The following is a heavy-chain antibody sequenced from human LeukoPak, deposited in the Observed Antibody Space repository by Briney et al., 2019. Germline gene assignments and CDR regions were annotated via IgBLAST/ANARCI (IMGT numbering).Heavy chain of an antibody. V-gene: IGHV3-7*01. CDR3: ATRQFWSGYHFEY. D-gene: IGHD3-3*02. CDR1: GFAFNSYW. Sequence: TGGSLRLSCVASGFAFNSYWMSWVRQAPGKGLEWVANIKDDGSQTYLVDSVKGRFTLSRDNAKSSMYLQLTSLTTDDTAVYYCATRQFWSGYHFEYWGQGTPVTVSS. J-gene: IGHJ4*02. CDR2: IKDDGSQT.